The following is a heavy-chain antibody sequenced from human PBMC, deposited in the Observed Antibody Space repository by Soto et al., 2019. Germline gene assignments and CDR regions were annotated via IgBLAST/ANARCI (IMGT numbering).Heavy chain of an antibody. Sequence: PSETLSLTCTVSGGSISSSSYSWGWIRQPPGKGLEWIGNIYYTGSTDYNPSLKSRITLSIDTSKSQFSLNLNSVTAADTAVFYCARRGDAYNYRWLFDLWGRGTLVTVSS. V-gene: IGHV4-39*01. J-gene: IGHJ2*01. CDR2: IYYTGST. D-gene: IGHD3-16*02. CDR1: GGSISSSSYS. CDR3: ARRGDAYNYRWLFDL.